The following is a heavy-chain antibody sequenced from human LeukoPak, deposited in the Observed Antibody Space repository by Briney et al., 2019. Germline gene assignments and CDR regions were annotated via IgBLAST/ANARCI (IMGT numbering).Heavy chain of an antibody. J-gene: IGHJ4*02. CDR2: ISSSSSTI. V-gene: IGHV3-48*01. CDR1: GFTFSSYS. Sequence: GGSLGLSCAASGFTFSSYSMNWVRQAPGKGLEWVSYISSSSSTIYYADSVKGRFTISRDNAKNSLYLQMNSLRAEDTAVYYCASAQQLRILEWLLKPFDYWGQGTLVTVSS. CDR3: ASAQQLRILEWLLKPFDY. D-gene: IGHD3-3*01.